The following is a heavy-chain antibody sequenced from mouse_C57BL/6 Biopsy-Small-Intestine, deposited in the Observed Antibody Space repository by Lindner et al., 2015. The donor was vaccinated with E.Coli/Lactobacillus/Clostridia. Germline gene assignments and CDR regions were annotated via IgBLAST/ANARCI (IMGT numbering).Heavy chain of an antibody. V-gene: IGHV1-39*01. Sequence: VQLQESGPELIEPGASVKISCKASGYSFTDYNMNWVKQANGKSLEWIGVINPIYGTTTYNQTFKGRATLALDHSSSTAYMHLDSLTSEDSAVYYCARGKYFDVWGTGTTVTVSS. CDR1: GYSFTDYN. CDR3: ARGKYFDV. J-gene: IGHJ1*03. CDR2: INPIYGTT.